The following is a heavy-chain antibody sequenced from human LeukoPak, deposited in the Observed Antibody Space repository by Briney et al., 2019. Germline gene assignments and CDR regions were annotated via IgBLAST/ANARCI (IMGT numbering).Heavy chain of an antibody. D-gene: IGHD3-9*01. CDR3: AREPTYYDILTGYYYYYYYMDV. V-gene: IGHV4-59*12. J-gene: IGHJ6*03. CDR2: IYYSGST. CDR1: GGSISSYY. Sequence: SETLSLTCTVSGGSISSYYWSWIRQPPGKGLEWIGYIYYSGSTNYNPSLKSRVTISVDTSKNQFSLKLSSVTAADTAVYYCAREPTYYDILTGYYYYYYYMDVWGKGTTVTISS.